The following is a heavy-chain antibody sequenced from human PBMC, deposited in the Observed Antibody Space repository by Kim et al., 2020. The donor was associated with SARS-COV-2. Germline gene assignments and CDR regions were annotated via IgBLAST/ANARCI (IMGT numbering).Heavy chain of an antibody. D-gene: IGHD1-26*01. CDR3: AKAGKDELLGYYYYYMDV. V-gene: IGHV3-9*01. J-gene: IGHJ6*03. Sequence: KGRFTISRDNAMNSLYLQMNSLRAEDTALYYCAKAGKDELLGYYYYYMDVWGKGTTVTVSS.